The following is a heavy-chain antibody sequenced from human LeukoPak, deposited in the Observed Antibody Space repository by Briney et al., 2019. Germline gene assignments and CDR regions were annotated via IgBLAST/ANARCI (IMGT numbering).Heavy chain of an antibody. CDR2: ISWNSGSI. CDR1: GFTFDDYA. Sequence: GRSLRLSCAASGFTFDDYAMHWVRQAPGKGLEWVSGISWNSGSIGYADSVKGRFTISRDNAKNSLYLQMNSLRAEDTALYYCAKASLSGYVSNIDYWGQGTLVTVSS. D-gene: IGHD5-12*01. J-gene: IGHJ4*02. CDR3: AKASLSGYVSNIDY. V-gene: IGHV3-9*01.